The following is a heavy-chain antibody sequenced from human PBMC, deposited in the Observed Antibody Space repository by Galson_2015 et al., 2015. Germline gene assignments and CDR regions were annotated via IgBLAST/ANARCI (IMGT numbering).Heavy chain of an antibody. CDR1: GDSVSSHSAA. D-gene: IGHD4-17*01. J-gene: IGHJ5*02. CDR3: ARDSLTTVTTRWFDP. CDR2: TYYRSKWYS. V-gene: IGHV6-1*01. Sequence: CAISGDSVSSHSAAWNWLRQSPSRGLEGLGRTYYRSKWYSDYAVSVKSRITINPDTSKNQFSLQLNSVTPEDTAVYYCARDSLTTVTTRWFDPWGQGTLLTVSS.